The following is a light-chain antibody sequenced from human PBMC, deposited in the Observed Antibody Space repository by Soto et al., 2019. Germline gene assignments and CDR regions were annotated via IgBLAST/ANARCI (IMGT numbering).Light chain of an antibody. V-gene: IGLV1-36*01. CDR2: YDD. J-gene: IGLJ3*02. CDR1: TSNIGKNT. CDR3: GAWADSLNGWV. Sequence: QSVLTQPPSVSDGPGQRVTISFSGSTSNIGKNTVNWYQQLPGEAPKLFIYYDDLLASGVSDRFSGSKSGTSASLAISGLQSEDEADYYCGAWADSLNGWVCGGGTKLTVL.